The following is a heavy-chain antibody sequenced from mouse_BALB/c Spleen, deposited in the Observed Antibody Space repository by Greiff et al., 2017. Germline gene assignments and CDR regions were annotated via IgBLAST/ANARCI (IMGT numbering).Heavy chain of an antibody. D-gene: IGHD3-1*01. CDR3: ARIGDYVDY. Sequence: VQLQQPGAELVKPGASVKLSCKASGYTFTSYWMHWVKQRPGQGLEWIGEIDPSDSYTNYNQKFKGKATLTVDKSSSTAYMQLSSLTSEDSAVYYCARIGDYVDYWGQGTTLTVSS. CDR1: GYTFTSYW. V-gene: IGHV1-69*02. CDR2: IDPSDSYT. J-gene: IGHJ2*01.